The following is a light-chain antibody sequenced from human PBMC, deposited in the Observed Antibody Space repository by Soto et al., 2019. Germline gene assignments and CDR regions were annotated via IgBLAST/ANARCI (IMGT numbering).Light chain of an antibody. CDR3: QQSYSNPWT. CDR1: QRIGTH. Sequence: EILMTQSPSSLSASVGDRITITCRTSQRIGTHLNWYHEKPGKAPKLLIYAASSLQSGVPSRFSGSGSGTEFTLTISSLHPEEFATYDCQQSYSNPWTFGQGTKVEIK. V-gene: IGKV1-39*01. J-gene: IGKJ1*01. CDR2: AAS.